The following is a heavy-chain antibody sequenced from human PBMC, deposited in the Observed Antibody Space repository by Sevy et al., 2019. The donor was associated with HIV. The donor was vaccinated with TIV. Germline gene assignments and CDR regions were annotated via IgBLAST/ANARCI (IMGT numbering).Heavy chain of an antibody. V-gene: IGHV1-18*01. CDR3: ARDVTGSYYVDY. Sequence: ASVKVSCKTSGYTFTDYGMSWVRQAPGQGLEWMAWMNPSDGNTNYAQRLQGRVTMTTDTSTSTAYMELWSLRSDDTAVYYCARDVTGSYYVDYWGQGTLVTVSS. CDR2: MNPSDGNT. CDR1: GYTFTDYG. J-gene: IGHJ4*02. D-gene: IGHD1-26*01.